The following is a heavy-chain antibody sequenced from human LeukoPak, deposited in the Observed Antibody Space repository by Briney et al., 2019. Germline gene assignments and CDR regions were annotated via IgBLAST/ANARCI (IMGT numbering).Heavy chain of an antibody. CDR1: GFTFSSYA. J-gene: IGHJ4*02. CDR2: ISYDGSNK. CDR3: ARMLPPT. D-gene: IGHD3-16*01. V-gene: IGHV3-30*04. Sequence: PAGGSLRLSCAASGFTFSSYAMHWVRQAPGKGLEWVAVISYDGSNKYYADSVKGRFTISRDNSKNTLYLQMNSLRAEDTAVYYCARMLPPTWGQGTLVTVSS.